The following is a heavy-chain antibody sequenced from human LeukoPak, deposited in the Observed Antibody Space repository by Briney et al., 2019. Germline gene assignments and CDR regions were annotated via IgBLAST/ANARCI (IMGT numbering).Heavy chain of an antibody. J-gene: IGHJ6*02. CDR2: ISAYNGNT. D-gene: IGHD5-12*01. V-gene: IGHV1-18*04. Sequence: ASVKVSCKASGYTFTSYYMHWVRQAPGQGLEWMGWISAYNGNTNYAQKLQGRVTMTTDTSTSTAYMELRSLRSDDTAVYYCARQMATIYYYGMDVWGQGTTVTVSS. CDR3: ARQMATIYYYGMDV. CDR1: GYTFTSYY.